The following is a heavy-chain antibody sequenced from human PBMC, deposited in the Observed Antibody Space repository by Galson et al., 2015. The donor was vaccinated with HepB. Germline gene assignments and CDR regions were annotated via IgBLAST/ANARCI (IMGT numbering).Heavy chain of an antibody. CDR2: ISYDGSNK. CDR3: ARDMAWELLTPLYYYYGMDV. J-gene: IGHJ6*02. CDR1: GFTFSSYG. D-gene: IGHD1-26*01. V-gene: IGHV3-30*03. Sequence: SLRLSCAASGFTFSSYGMHWVRQAPGKGLEWVAVISYDGSNKYYADSVKGRFTISRDNSKNTLYLQMNSLRAEDTAVYYCARDMAWELLTPLYYYYGMDVWGQGTTVTVSS.